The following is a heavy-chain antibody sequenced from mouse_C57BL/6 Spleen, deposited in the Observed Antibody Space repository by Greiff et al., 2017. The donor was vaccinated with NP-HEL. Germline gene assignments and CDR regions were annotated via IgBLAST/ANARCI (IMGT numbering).Heavy chain of an antibody. CDR1: GFTFSDYG. J-gene: IGHJ4*01. Sequence: EVKLVESGGGLVKPGGSLKLSCAASGFTFSDYGMHWVRQAPEKGLEWVAYISSGSSTIYYADTVKGRFTISRDNTKNTLFLQRTSLRSEDTAMYYCARIGYAMDYWGQGTSVTVSS. CDR3: ARIGYAMDY. CDR2: ISSGSSTI. V-gene: IGHV5-17*01.